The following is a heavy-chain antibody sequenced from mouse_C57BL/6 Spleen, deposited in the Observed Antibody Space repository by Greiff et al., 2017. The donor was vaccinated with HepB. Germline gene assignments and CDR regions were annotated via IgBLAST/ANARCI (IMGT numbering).Heavy chain of an antibody. CDR3: ARTSSMITTGYYAMDY. V-gene: IGHV1-64*01. CDR1: GYTFTSYW. J-gene: IGHJ4*01. D-gene: IGHD2-4*01. CDR2: IHPNSGST. Sequence: VQLQQPGAELVKPGASVKLSCKASGYTFTSYWMHWVKQRPGQGLEWIGMIHPNSGSTNYNEKFKSTATLAVDKSSSTAYMQLSSLTSEDSAVYYCARTSSMITTGYYAMDYWGQGTSLTVSS.